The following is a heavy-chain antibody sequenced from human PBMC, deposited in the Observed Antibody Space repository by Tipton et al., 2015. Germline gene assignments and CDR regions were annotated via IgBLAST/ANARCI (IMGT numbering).Heavy chain of an antibody. CDR3: ARDFTPYQYYAIDV. V-gene: IGHV4-39*02. CDR2: IQYNGNT. J-gene: IGHJ6*02. CDR1: GGSVSSGTYY. Sequence: TLSLTCTVSGGSVSSGTYYWSWIRQPPGKGLEWIGTIQYNGNTYYNPSLNSRVTISIDTPRNQFSLKLSSVTAADTAVYYCARDFTPYQYYAIDVWGQGTTVTVSS.